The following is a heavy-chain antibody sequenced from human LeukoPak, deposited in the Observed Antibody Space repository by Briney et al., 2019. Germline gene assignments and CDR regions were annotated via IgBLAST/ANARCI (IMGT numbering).Heavy chain of an antibody. V-gene: IGHV4-38-2*01. J-gene: IGHJ3*02. CDR1: GYSISSGYY. Sequence: SETLSLTCAVSGYSISSGYYWGWIRQPPGKGLEWIGSIYHRGSTYYNSSLKSRVTISVDTPKNQFSLKLSSVTAADTAVYYCARQRSDAFDIWGQGTMVTVSS. CDR3: ARQRSDAFDI. D-gene: IGHD6-25*01. CDR2: IYHRGST.